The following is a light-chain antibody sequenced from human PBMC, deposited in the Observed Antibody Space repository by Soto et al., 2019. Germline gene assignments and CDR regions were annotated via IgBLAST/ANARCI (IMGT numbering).Light chain of an antibody. Sequence: QSVLTQPPSVSGAPGQRVTISCSGTSSSIGAGYEVHWYHQLPGTAPKLVVSGNGNRPSGVPDRLSGSKSGTSASLAITGLQAEDEADYYCQSYDSSLSGYVFGTGKKVTVL. CDR1: SSSIGAGYE. CDR3: QSYDSSLSGYV. V-gene: IGLV1-40*01. J-gene: IGLJ1*01. CDR2: GNG.